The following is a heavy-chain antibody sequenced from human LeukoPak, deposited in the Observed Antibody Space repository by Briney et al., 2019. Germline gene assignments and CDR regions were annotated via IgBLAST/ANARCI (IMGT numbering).Heavy chain of an antibody. CDR1: TFSVNNNY. V-gene: IGHV3-53*01. J-gene: IGHJ4*02. CDR2: LDNFGAK. Sequence: GGSLRLSCAASTFSVNNNYIDWVRQAPGEGLEWVSSLDNFGAKYYGDSVTGRFTVSRDLSKNTVYLQMSSLRADDTAVYYCAGGTYYGTGTRPGYLNYWGRGTLVTVSS. D-gene: IGHD3-10*01. CDR3: AGGTYYGTGTRPGYLNY.